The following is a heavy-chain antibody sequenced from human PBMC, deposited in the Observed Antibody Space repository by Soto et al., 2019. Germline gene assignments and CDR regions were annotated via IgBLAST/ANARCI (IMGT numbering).Heavy chain of an antibody. CDR1: GGTFSSYA. J-gene: IGHJ5*02. CDR3: ARTVKLHYYGSGSYYPGCFDP. CDR2: IIPIFGTA. Sequence: PVKISRKASGGTFSSYAISGLRQAPGQGLEWMGGIIPIFGTANYAQKFQGRVTITADESTSTAYMELSSLRSEDTAVYYCARTVKLHYYGSGSYYPGCFDPWGQGTLVTVSS. D-gene: IGHD3-10*01. V-gene: IGHV1-69*13.